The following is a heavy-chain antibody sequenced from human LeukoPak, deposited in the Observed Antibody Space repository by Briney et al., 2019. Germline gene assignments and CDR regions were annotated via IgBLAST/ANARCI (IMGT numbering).Heavy chain of an antibody. CDR3: ARDYYERSIYFN. Sequence: ASVKVSCKASGYTFTSYGISWVRQAPGQGLEWMGWISADNGNTNYAQKFQGRVIMTTDTSTSTAYMELRSLRSDDTAVYYCARDYYERSIYFNWGQGTLVTVSS. V-gene: IGHV1-18*01. J-gene: IGHJ4*02. D-gene: IGHD3-22*01. CDR1: GYTFTSYG. CDR2: ISADNGNT.